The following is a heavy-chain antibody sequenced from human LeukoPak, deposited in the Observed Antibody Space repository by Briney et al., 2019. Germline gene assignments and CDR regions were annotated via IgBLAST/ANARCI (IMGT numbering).Heavy chain of an antibody. CDR2: ISGSGGST. V-gene: IGHV3-23*01. D-gene: IGHD3-10*01. CDR1: GFTFSSYS. CDR3: AKERYMVRGVITD. Sequence: GGSLRLSCAASGFTFSSYSMNWVRQAPGKGLEWVSAISGSGGSTFYADSVKGRFTISRDNSKNTLYLQMNSLRAEDTAVYYCAKERYMVRGVITDWGQGTLVTVSS. J-gene: IGHJ4*02.